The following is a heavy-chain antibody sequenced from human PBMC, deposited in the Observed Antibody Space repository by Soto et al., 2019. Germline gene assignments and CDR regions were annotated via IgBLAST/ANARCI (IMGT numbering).Heavy chain of an antibody. V-gene: IGHV3-30*18. D-gene: IGHD5-12*01. CDR2: ISYDGSTE. CDR3: TKDDGYNDSTYYHYFGMDV. CDR1: GFTFSGYY. Sequence: PXESLRLSCAASGFTFSGYYMHWVRQAPGKGLEWVAVISYDGSTEYYADSVKGRFTISRDNSANRLFLQMNSLRPEDTAVYYCTKDDGYNDSTYYHYFGMDVWGQGTTVTVSS. J-gene: IGHJ6*02.